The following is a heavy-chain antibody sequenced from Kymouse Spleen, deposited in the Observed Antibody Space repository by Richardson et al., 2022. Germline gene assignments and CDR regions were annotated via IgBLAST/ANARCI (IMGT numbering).Heavy chain of an antibody. CDR1: GFTFSSYG. CDR2: IWYDGSNK. D-gene: IGHD1-1*01,IGHD1-20*01,IGHD1-7*01. CDR3: ARDRAGSSYYYGMDV. Sequence: QVQLVESGGGVVQPGRSLRLSCAASGFTFSSYGMHWVRQAPGKGLEWVAVIWYDGSNKYYADSVKGRFTISRDNSKNTLYLQMNSLRAEDTAVYYCARDRAGSSYYYGMDVWGQGTTVTVSS. V-gene: IGHV3-33*01. J-gene: IGHJ6*02.